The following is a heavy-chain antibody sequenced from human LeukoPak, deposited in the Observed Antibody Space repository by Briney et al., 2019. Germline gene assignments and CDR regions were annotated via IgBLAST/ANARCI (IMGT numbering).Heavy chain of an antibody. J-gene: IGHJ4*02. Sequence: ASVKVSCKASGYTFTGYYMHWVRQAPGQGLEWMGWINPNSGGTNYAQKFQGWVTMTRDTSISTAYMELGRLRSDDTAVYYCAREAEGGYFDYWGQGTLVTVSS. CDR1: GYTFTGYY. CDR2: INPNSGGT. D-gene: IGHD3-16*01. V-gene: IGHV1-2*04. CDR3: AREAEGGYFDY.